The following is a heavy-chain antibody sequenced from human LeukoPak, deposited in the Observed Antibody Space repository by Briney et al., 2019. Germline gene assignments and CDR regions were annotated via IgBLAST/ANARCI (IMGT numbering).Heavy chain of an antibody. CDR1: GYTFTGYY. D-gene: IGHD3-16*01. CDR2: MNPNSGDT. Sequence: ASVKVSCKTSGYTFTGYYMHWVRQAPGQELEWMGRMNPNSGDTNYAQKFQGRVTMTRDTSINTAYMELSSLRSDDTAVYYCVPRGDGGFDYWGQGTLVIVSS. V-gene: IGHV1-2*06. CDR3: VPRGDGGFDY. J-gene: IGHJ4*02.